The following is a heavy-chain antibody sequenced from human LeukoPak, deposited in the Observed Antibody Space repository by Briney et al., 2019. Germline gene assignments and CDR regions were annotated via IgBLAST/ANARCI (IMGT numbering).Heavy chain of an antibody. D-gene: IGHD6-19*01. CDR3: TIDHAVQWLEWYYFDY. J-gene: IGHJ4*02. CDR1: GFTFSNAW. Sequence: GGSLRLSCAASGFTFSNAWMSWVRQAPGKGLEWVGRIKSKTDGGTTDYAAPVKGRFTISRDDSKNTLYLQMNSLKTEDTAVYYCTIDHAVQWLEWYYFDYWGQGTLVTVSS. V-gene: IGHV3-15*01. CDR2: IKSKTDGGTT.